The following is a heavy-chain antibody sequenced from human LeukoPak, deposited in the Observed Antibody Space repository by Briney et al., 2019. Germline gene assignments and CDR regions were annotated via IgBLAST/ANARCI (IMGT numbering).Heavy chain of an antibody. CDR3: AKDGGLWVSAHWGDS. V-gene: IGHV3-33*06. CDR2: IWNNGNNR. CDR1: GFIFSDYG. D-gene: IGHD7-27*01. J-gene: IGHJ4*02. Sequence: PGGSLRLSCAASGFIFSDYGMRWVRQAPGKGLEWVAVIWNNGNNRYADSVRGRFTISRDDSKNTLYLQMNSLRAEDTAVYYCAKDGGLWVSAHWGDSWGRGTLVTVSS.